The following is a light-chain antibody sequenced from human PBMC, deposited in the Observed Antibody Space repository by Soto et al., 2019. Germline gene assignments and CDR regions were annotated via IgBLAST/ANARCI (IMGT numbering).Light chain of an antibody. V-gene: IGLV2-14*03. CDR1: SRNVGAYTF. CDR2: DVS. J-gene: IGLJ1*01. CDR3: SSYTSSSTHV. Sequence: QSALTQPASVSGSPGQSITISCTGTSRNVGAYTFVSWYQQHPAKVPKLMIFDVSRRPSGVYDRFSGSKSGNTASLTISGLQAEDEADYYCSSYTSSSTHVFGSGTKVTVL.